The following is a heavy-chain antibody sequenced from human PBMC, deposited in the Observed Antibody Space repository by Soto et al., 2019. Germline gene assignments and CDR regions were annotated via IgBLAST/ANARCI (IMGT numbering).Heavy chain of an antibody. CDR2: ISGGGDTT. CDR1: GFTLNNYA. V-gene: IGHV3-23*01. Sequence: EVQLLESGGGLIQTGGSLRLSCAASGFTLNNYAKSWVRQAPGKGLEWVSAISGGGDTTSYADSVKGRFTVSRDGSKNTLYLQMNSLRAEDTAVYYCAKGRGGSGSLTPRVDFWGQGTLVTVSS. CDR3: AKGRGGSGSLTPRVDF. J-gene: IGHJ4*02. D-gene: IGHD3-10*01.